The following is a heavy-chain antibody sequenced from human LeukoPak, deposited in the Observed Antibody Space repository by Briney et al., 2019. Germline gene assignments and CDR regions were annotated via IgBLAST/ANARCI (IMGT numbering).Heavy chain of an antibody. CDR3: ARGPAYCSGGSCYFVTSYYYYYMDV. D-gene: IGHD2-15*01. J-gene: IGHJ6*03. V-gene: IGHV1-2*02. Sequence: GASVKVSCKASGYTFTGYYMHWVRQAPGQGLEWMGWINPNSGGTNYAQKFQGRVTMTRDTSISTAYMELSRLRSDDTAVYYCARGPAYCSGGSCYFVTSYYYYYMDVWGKGTTVTISS. CDR1: GYTFTGYY. CDR2: INPNSGGT.